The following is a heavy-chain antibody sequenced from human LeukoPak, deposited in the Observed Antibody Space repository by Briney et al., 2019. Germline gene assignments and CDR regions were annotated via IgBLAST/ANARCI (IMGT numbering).Heavy chain of an antibody. J-gene: IGHJ4*02. CDR1: GFTFSTYA. CDR3: AKMARYSYVGVYYFDY. V-gene: IGHV3-23*01. D-gene: IGHD5-18*01. CDR2: VSGSSGST. Sequence: GGSLRLSCAASGFTFSTYAMSWVRQAPGKGLEWVSGVSGSSGSTYSADSVKGRFTISRDNSKSTLFLQMNSLRAEDTTVYYSAKMARYSYVGVYYFDYWGQGTLVTVSS.